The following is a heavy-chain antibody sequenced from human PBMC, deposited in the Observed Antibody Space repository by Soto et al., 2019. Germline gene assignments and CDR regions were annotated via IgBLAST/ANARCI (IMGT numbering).Heavy chain of an antibody. D-gene: IGHD3-22*01. CDR3: ARRAGYYYDSSGYNNWFDP. J-gene: IGHJ5*02. CDR1: GGTFSSYA. V-gene: IGHV1-69*06. CDR2: IIPIFGTA. Sequence: VQLVQSGAEVKKPGSSVKVSCKASGGTFSSYAISWVRQAPGQGLEWMGGIIPIFGTANYAQKFQGRVTITADKSTGTAYRELSSLRSEDTAVYYCARRAGYYYDSSGYNNWFDPWGQGTLVTVSS.